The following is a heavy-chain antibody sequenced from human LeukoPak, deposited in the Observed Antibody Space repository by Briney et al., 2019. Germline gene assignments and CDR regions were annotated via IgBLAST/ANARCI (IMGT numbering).Heavy chain of an antibody. V-gene: IGHV5-51*01. CDR2: IYPGDSDT. J-gene: IGHJ4*02. Sequence: GESLKISCKGSGYSFTSYWIGWVRQMPGKGLEWMGIIYPGDSDTRYSPSFQGQVAISADKSISTAYLQWSSLKASGTAMYYCARWFYYDSSGYSETYYFDYWGQGTLATVSS. D-gene: IGHD3-22*01. CDR1: GYSFTSYW. CDR3: ARWFYYDSSGYSETYYFDY.